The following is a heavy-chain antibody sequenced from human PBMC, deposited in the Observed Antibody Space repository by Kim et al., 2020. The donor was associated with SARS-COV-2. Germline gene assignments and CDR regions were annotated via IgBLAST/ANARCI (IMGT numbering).Heavy chain of an antibody. V-gene: IGHV4-39*01. CDR1: GGSISSSSYY. J-gene: IGHJ4*02. CDR2: IYYSGST. D-gene: IGHD5-12*01. Sequence: SETLSLTCTVSGGSISSSSYYWGWIRQPPGKGLEWIGSIYYSGSTYYNPYLKSRVTISVDTSKNQFSLKLSSVTAAATAVYYCASGYDDFDYWGQGTLVTVSS. CDR3: ASGYDDFDY.